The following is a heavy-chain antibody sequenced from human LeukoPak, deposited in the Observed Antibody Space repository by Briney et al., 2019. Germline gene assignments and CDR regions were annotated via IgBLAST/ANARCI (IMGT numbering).Heavy chain of an antibody. V-gene: IGHV3-23*01. CDR3: AKGGHDYNPFYW. CDR2: IKGGGGDP. D-gene: IGHD4-11*01. J-gene: IGHJ4*02. CDR1: GFTFSSYA. Sequence: GASLRLSCAASGFTFSSYAMSWVRQAPGKGLEWVSSIKGGGGDPFYADSVKGRFTISRDNSKITLFPQLNSLRAEDTAVYYCAKGGHDYNPFYWWGQGTLVTVSS.